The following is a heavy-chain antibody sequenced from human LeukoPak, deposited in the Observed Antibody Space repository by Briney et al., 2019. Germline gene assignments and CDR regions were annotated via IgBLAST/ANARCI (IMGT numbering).Heavy chain of an antibody. CDR3: ARATAADTAMIYFDY. Sequence: GGPLRLSCAASGFTFSDYYMSWIRQAPGRGLEGGSYISSSGNIIYSADCVKGLYTIHRDNAKNSLYLQINSLRAEDTAVYYCARATAADTAMIYFDYWGQGTLVTVSS. J-gene: IGHJ4*02. D-gene: IGHD5-18*01. CDR1: GFTFSDYY. CDR2: ISSSGNII. V-gene: IGHV3-11*01.